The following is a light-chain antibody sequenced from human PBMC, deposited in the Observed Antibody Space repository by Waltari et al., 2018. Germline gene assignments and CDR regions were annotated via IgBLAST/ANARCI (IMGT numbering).Light chain of an antibody. J-gene: IGKJ1*01. V-gene: IGKV1-5*03. CDR3: QQYNTFSGT. CDR1: QTVNNW. Sequence: DIQMTQSPSTLSASVGDKVTITCRASQTVNNWLAWYQLKPGKAPRLLIYEASALDSGVPSRFSGSGSETEFTLTISSLQPEDFATYYGQQYNTFSGTFGQGTKVEVK. CDR2: EAS.